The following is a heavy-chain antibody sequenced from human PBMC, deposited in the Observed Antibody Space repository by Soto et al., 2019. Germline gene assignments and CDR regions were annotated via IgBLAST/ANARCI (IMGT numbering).Heavy chain of an antibody. CDR1: GGSISPYY. V-gene: IGHV4-59*08. J-gene: IGHJ5*02. D-gene: IGHD3-10*01. Sequence: SETLSLTCTVSGGSISPYYWSWIRQPPGKGLEWVGYIYYGGSTSYNPSLKSRVTISLETSKSQISLRLNSVTAADTAVYYCARGALEGCFGSLGVDPWGQATLVTVSS. CDR2: IYYGGST. CDR3: ARGALEGCFGSLGVDP.